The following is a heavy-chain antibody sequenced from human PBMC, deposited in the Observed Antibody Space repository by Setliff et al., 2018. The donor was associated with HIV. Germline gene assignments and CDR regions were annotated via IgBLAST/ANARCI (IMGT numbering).Heavy chain of an antibody. Sequence: KPSETLSLTCTVSGGSIVSYYWTWIRQPAGKGLEWMGRIYSSGNTEYNPSLKGRVTMSVDTSENQFSLRLASVTAADTAVYYCARDVGGVHMATNFDFWGQGTLVTVPQ. CDR1: GGSIVSYY. J-gene: IGHJ4*02. CDR2: IYSSGNT. V-gene: IGHV4-4*07. CDR3: ARDVGGVHMATNFDF. D-gene: IGHD1-26*01.